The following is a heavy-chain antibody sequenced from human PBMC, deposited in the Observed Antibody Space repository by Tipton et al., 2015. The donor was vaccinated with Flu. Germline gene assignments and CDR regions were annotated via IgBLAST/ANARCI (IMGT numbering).Heavy chain of an antibody. V-gene: IGHV5-51*01. CDR2: IYPGDSDT. D-gene: IGHD3-10*01. CDR3: ARSHMVRGAVDAFDI. CDR1: GYSFTSYW. Sequence: QLVQSGAEVKKPGESLKISCKGSGYSFTSYWIGWVRQMPGKGLEWMGIIYPGDSDTRYSPSFQGQVTISADKSISTAYLQWSSLKASDTAMYYCARSHMVRGAVDAFDIWGQGTMVTVSS. J-gene: IGHJ3*02.